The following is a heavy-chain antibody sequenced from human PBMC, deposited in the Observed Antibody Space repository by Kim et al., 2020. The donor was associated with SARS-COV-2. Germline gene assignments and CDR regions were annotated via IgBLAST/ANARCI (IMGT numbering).Heavy chain of an antibody. CDR2: ISYDGSNK. J-gene: IGHJ4*02. Sequence: GGSLRLSCAVSGFTFSSYGMHCVRQAPGKGLEWVAVISYDGSNKYYADSVKGRFTISRDNSKNTLYLQMNSLRAEDTAVYYCARALRPYYYDSSVYFDYWGQGTLVTVSS. D-gene: IGHD3-22*01. CDR3: ARALRPYYYDSSVYFDY. CDR1: GFTFSSYG. V-gene: IGHV3-33*05.